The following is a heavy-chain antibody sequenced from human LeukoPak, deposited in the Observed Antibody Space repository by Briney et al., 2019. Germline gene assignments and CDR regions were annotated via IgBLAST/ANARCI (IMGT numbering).Heavy chain of an antibody. V-gene: IGHV4-39*01. CDR2: LSYGGST. CDR1: GGSITIGAYQ. D-gene: IGHD5-24*01. Sequence: SETLSLTCTVSGGSITIGAYQWGWIRQPPGKGLEWIATLSYGGSTHYSPSLKSRVTVSVDTSKNQFSLKLTFVTAADTAVYSCARRDLEMHALDIWGQGRMVTVSS. CDR3: ARRDLEMHALDI. J-gene: IGHJ3*02.